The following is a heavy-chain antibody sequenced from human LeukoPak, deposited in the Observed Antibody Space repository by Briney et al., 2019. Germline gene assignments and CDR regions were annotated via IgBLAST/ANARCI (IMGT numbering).Heavy chain of an antibody. Sequence: SETLSLTCAVYGGSFSGYYWSWIRQPPGKGLEWIGEINHSGSTNYNPSLKSRVTISVDTSKNQFSLKLSSVTAADTAVYYCARDGVDTAMSEGWGQGTLVTVSS. J-gene: IGHJ4*02. CDR3: ARDGVDTAMSEG. CDR2: INHSGST. V-gene: IGHV4-34*01. CDR1: GGSFSGYY. D-gene: IGHD5-18*01.